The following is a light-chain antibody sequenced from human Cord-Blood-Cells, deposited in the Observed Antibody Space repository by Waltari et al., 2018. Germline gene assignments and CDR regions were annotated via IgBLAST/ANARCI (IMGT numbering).Light chain of an antibody. V-gene: IGLV2-14*01. J-gene: IGLJ3*02. CDR2: DVS. Sequence: QSALTQPASVSGSPGQSITISCTGTRSDVGGYNSVSLYQQHPGKAPKLMIYDVSNRPSGVSNRFSGSKSGNTASLTISGLQAEDEADYYCSSYTSSSTRVFGGGTKLTVL. CDR1: RSDVGGYNS. CDR3: SSYTSSSTRV.